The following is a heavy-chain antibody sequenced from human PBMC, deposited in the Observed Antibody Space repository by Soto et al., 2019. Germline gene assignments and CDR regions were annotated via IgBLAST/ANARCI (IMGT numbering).Heavy chain of an antibody. Sequence: QVRLEQSEAEVKKPGSSVKVSCKASGGTFSNYAISWVRQAPGQGLEWMGVIILPFGTPNYAQTFQGRVTITADESMTTAYMELSGLRSEDTAVYDCARGPDYEGYFDYWGRGTLVTVSS. CDR2: IILPFGTP. D-gene: IGHD4-17*01. CDR3: ARGPDYEGYFDY. J-gene: IGHJ4*02. V-gene: IGHV1-69*12. CDR1: GGTFSNYA.